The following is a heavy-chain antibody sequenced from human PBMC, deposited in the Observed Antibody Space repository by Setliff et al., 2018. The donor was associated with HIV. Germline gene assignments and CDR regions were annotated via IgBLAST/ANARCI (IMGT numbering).Heavy chain of an antibody. V-gene: IGHV4-34*01. D-gene: IGHD3-22*01. CDR2: INHSGDT. CDR1: GYSISSGYF. J-gene: IGHJ3*02. CDR3: ARVGDFYDSSGYYSVLDAFDI. Sequence: SETLSLTCAVSGYSISSGYFWSWIRQPPQKSLEWIGEINHSGDTNYNPSLKSRVTISVDTSKNQFSLKLSSVTAADTAVYYCARVGDFYDSSGYYSVLDAFDIWGRGTMVTVSS.